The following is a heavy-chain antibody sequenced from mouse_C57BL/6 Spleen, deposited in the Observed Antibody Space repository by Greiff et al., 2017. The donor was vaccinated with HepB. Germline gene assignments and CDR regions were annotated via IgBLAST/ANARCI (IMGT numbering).Heavy chain of an antibody. V-gene: IGHV5-4*01. J-gene: IGHJ4*01. CDR3: SGDGE. CDR2: ISDGGSYT. CDR1: GFTFSSYA. D-gene: IGHD2-13*01. Sequence: VQGLESGGGLVKPGGSLKLSCAASGFTFSSYAMSWVRQTPETRLEWVATISDGGSYTYYPDNVKGRLAISRDNVKNDLYLQMSHLKSEDTAMYYCSGDGEWGQGTSVTVSS.